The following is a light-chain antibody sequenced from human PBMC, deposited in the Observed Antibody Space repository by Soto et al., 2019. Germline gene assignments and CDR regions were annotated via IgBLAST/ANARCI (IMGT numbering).Light chain of an antibody. J-gene: IGKJ4*01. CDR1: QSVNIY. CDR2: DAS. V-gene: IGKV3-11*01. CDR3: QQRSNWGVT. Sequence: EIVLTQSPATLSLSPGERATLSCRASQSVNIYLAWYQQKPGQAPRLLIYDASNRATGIPARFSGSGSGTDFTLTISSLEPEDIAVYYCQQRSNWGVTFGGGTKVDIK.